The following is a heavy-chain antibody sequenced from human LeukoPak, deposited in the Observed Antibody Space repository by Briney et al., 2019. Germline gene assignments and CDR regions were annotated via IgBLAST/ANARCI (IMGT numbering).Heavy chain of an antibody. D-gene: IGHD3-22*01. J-gene: IGHJ5*02. V-gene: IGHV4-38-2*02. CDR2: IYHSGST. CDR3: ARDYYYDSSGYYESNWFDP. Sequence: SETLSLTCTVSGYSFSSGYYWGWIRQPPGKGLEWIGSIYHSGSTYYNPSLKSRVTISVDTSKNQFSLKLSSVTAADTAVYYCARDYYYDSSGYYESNWFDPWGQGTLVTVSS. CDR1: GYSFSSGYY.